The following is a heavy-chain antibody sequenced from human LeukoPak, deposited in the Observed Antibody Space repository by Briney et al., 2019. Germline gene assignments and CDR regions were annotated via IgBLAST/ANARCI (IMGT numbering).Heavy chain of an antibody. J-gene: IGHJ4*02. CDR2: TIPIFGVK. Sequence: SVKVSCKASGGTFSSFGITWVRQAPGQGLEWMGGTIPIFGVKHYAQKFRGRVTVTADNSTTTTYMELSSLRLEGTALYYCASYSNWGDFDSGGQGTLVTVSS. CDR3: ASYSNWGDFDS. V-gene: IGHV1-69*10. D-gene: IGHD7-27*01. CDR1: GGTFSSFG.